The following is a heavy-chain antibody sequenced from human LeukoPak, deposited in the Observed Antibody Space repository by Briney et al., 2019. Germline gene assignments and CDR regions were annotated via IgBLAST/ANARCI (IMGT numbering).Heavy chain of an antibody. CDR3: ATPTGFGVTNFDY. J-gene: IGHJ4*02. CDR2: IYYSGST. Sequence: KPSETLSLTCTVSGGSISSSSYYWGWIRQPPGKGLEWIGSIYYSGSTYYNPSLKSRVTISVDTSKNQFSLKLSSVTAADTAVYYCATPTGFGVTNFDYWGQGTLVTVSS. V-gene: IGHV4-39*01. D-gene: IGHD3-10*01. CDR1: GGSISSSSYY.